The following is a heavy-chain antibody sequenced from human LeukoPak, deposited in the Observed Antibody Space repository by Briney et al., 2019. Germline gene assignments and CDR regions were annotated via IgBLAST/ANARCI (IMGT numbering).Heavy chain of an antibody. CDR2: ITGSGGNT. V-gene: IGHV3-23*01. D-gene: IGHD6-13*01. CDR1: GFIFSSYS. J-gene: IGHJ6*02. CDR3: AKAASSSWPSYYYGMDV. Sequence: GGSLRLSCAASGFIFSSYSMSWVRQAPGKGLEWGSVITGSGGNTYYADSVKGRFTISKDNSKNTVYLQMSSLRVDDTAVYYCAKAASSSWPSYYYGMDVWGQGTTVTVSS.